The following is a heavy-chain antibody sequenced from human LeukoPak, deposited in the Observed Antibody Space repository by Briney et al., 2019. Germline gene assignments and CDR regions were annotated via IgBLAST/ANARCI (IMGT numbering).Heavy chain of an antibody. J-gene: IGHJ4*02. CDR1: GFTFSSYA. CDR2: ISGSGGST. Sequence: GASLRLSCAASGFTFSSYAMSWVRQAPGKGLEWVSAISGSGGSTYYADSVKGRFTTSRDNSKNTLYLQMNSLRAEDTAVYYCAKDRIPGEGLFDYWGQGTLVTVSS. V-gene: IGHV3-23*01. D-gene: IGHD7-27*01. CDR3: AKDRIPGEGLFDY.